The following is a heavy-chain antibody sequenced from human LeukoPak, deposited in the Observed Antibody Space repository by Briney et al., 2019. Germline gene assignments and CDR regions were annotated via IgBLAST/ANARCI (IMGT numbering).Heavy chain of an antibody. CDR1: GGSFSGYY. CDR2: INHSGST. CDR3: ARGRSNCSGGSCYYLTYNWFDP. J-gene: IGHJ5*02. V-gene: IGHV4-34*01. Sequence: SETLSLTCAVYGGSFSGYYWSWIRQPPEKGLEWIGEINHSGSTNYNPSLKSRVTISVDTSKNQFSLKLSSVTAADTAVYYCARGRSNCSGGSCYYLTYNWFDPWGQGTLVTVSS. D-gene: IGHD2-15*01.